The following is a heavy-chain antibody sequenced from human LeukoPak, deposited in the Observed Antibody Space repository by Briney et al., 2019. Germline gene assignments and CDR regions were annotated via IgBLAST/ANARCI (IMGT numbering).Heavy chain of an antibody. CDR3: ASGSPYSSSWYFDY. V-gene: IGHV1-18*01. J-gene: IGHJ4*02. CDR2: ISAYNGNT. Sequence: ASVKVSCKASGYTFTSYGISWVRQALGQGLEWMGWISAYNGNTNYAQKLQGRVTMTTDTSTSTAYMELRSLRSDDTAVYYCASGSPYSSSWYFDYWGQGTLVTVSS. CDR1: GYTFTSYG. D-gene: IGHD6-13*01.